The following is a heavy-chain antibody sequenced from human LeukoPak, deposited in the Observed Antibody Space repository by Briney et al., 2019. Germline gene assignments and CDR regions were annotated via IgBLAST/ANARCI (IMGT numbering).Heavy chain of an antibody. J-gene: IGHJ4*02. V-gene: IGHV3-30*02. CDR2: IRYDGTNI. Sequence: PGGSLRLSCAASGFTFSSYGMHWVRQAPGKGLEWVAFIRYDGTNIYYADSVRGRFTISRDNSKNTLYLQMNSLRAEDTAVYYCARELNRPNFFDFWGQGSLVTVSP. CDR1: GFTFSSYG. D-gene: IGHD1-14*01. CDR3: ARELNRPNFFDF.